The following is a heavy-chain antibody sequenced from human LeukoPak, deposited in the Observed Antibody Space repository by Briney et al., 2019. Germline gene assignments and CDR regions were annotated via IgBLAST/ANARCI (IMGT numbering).Heavy chain of an antibody. V-gene: IGHV3-21*01. CDR1: GFTFSSYS. CDR2: ISSSSSYI. J-gene: IGHJ4*02. D-gene: IGHD2-2*01. CDR3: ARDNGDIVVVPAAWTFDY. Sequence: GGSLRLSCAASGFTFSSYSMNWVRQAPGKGLEWVSSISSSSSYIYYADSVKGRFTISRDNAKNSLYLQMNSLRAEDTAVYYCARDNGDIVVVPAAWTFDYWGQGTLVTVSS.